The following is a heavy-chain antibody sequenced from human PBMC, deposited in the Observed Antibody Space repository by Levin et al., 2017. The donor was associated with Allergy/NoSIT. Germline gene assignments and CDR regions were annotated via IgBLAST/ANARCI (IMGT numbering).Heavy chain of an antibody. CDR3: ARVAGYSYGYYFDY. J-gene: IGHJ4*02. D-gene: IGHD5-18*01. CDR1: GGSISSGGYS. Sequence: TLSLTCAVSGGSISSGGYSWSWIRQPPGTGLEWIGNIYLSGSTNDNPSLKSRVTMSVDRSKNQFSLKLSYVTAADTAVYYCARVAGYSYGYYFDYWGPGTLVTVSS. V-gene: IGHV4-30-2*01. CDR2: IYLSGST.